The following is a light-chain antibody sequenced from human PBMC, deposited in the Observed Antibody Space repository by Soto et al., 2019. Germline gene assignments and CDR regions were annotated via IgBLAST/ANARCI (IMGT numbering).Light chain of an antibody. CDR2: EVS. CDR3: SSYAGSNNLYV. Sequence: QSVLTQPPSASGSPGQLVTISCTGTSSDVGGYNYVSWYQQHPGKAPKLMIYEVSKRPSGVPDRFSGSKSGNTASLTVYGLQAEDEADYYCSSYAGSNNLYVFGTGTKLTVL. J-gene: IGLJ1*01. V-gene: IGLV2-8*01. CDR1: SSDVGGYNY.